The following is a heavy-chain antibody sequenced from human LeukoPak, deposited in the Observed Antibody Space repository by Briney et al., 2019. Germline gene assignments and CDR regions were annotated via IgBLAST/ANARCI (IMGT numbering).Heavy chain of an antibody. D-gene: IGHD4-17*01. CDR2: LSSDGVNK. CDR1: GFTFSSYP. Sequence: PGGSLRLSCAASGFTFSSYPMHWVRQTPGKGLQWVAILSSDGVNKRYADSVEGRFTISRDNFKNTFYLQMNSLRAEDTAVYYCAKTLRSFLAIFDYWGQGTLVTVSS. J-gene: IGHJ4*02. CDR3: AKTLRSFLAIFDY. V-gene: IGHV3-30-3*01.